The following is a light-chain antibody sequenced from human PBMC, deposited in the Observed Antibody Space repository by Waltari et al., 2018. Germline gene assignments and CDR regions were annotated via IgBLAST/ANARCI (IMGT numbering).Light chain of an antibody. Sequence: QSALTQPRSVSGSPGQSVTISCTGTSSDVGTYDRVSWYQQSPGKAPKLMIYDVSNRPSGGPSRFSGSKSGNTASLTISGLQAEDEADYYCCSYAGAYTYVFGTGTKVTVL. V-gene: IGLV2-11*01. CDR1: SSDVGTYDR. J-gene: IGLJ1*01. CDR2: DVS. CDR3: CSYAGAYTYV.